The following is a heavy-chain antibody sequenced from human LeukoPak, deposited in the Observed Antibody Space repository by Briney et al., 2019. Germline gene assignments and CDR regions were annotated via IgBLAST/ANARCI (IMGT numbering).Heavy chain of an antibody. D-gene: IGHD3-10*01. CDR1: GGSFSGYY. CDR2: INHSGST. Sequence: SETLSLTCAVYGGSFSGYYWSWIRQPPGKGLEWIGEINHSGSTNYNPSLKSRVTISVDTSKNQFSLQLNSVTPEDTAVYYCARVDRGVLDFWGQGTLVTVSS. V-gene: IGHV4-34*01. J-gene: IGHJ4*02. CDR3: ARVDRGVLDF.